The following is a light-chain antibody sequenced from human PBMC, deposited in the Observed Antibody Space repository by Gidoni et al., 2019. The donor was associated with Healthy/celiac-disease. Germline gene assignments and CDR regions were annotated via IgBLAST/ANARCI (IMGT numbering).Light chain of an antibody. CDR2: EVS. Sequence: QSALTQPPSAPGSPGQSVPISCTGTSSDVGGYNYVSWYQQHPGKAPKLMIYEVSKRPSGVPDRFSGSKSGNAASLTVPGLQAEDEADYYCSSYAGSNNYVFGTGTKVTVL. V-gene: IGLV2-8*01. J-gene: IGLJ1*01. CDR3: SSYAGSNNYV. CDR1: SSDVGGYNY.